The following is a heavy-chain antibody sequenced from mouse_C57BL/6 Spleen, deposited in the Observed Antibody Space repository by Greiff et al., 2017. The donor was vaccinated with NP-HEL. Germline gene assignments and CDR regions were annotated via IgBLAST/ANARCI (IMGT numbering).Heavy chain of an antibody. V-gene: IGHV1-52*01. CDR2: IDPSDSET. J-gene: IGHJ4*01. D-gene: IGHD3-2*02. Sequence: VQLQESGAELVRPGSSVKLSCKASGYTFTSYWMHWVKQRPIQGLEWIGNIDPSDSETHYNQKFKDKATLTVDKSSSTAYMQLSSLTSEDSAVYYCARATAQATYAMDYWGQGTSVTVSS. CDR1: GYTFTSYW. CDR3: ARATAQATYAMDY.